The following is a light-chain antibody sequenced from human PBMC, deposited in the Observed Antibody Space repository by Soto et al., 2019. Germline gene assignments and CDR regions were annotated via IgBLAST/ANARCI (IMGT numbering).Light chain of an antibody. CDR3: QLYTSYSEA. V-gene: IGKV1-5*03. CDR2: KAS. J-gene: IGKJ1*01. Sequence: KQTNRSVSTGSGTLGDRVVISYRSSQTISSWLAWYQQKPGKAPKLRIYKASTLKSWVPSRFSGSGSGTEFTLSISSLQPDNFATYYCQLYTSYSEAFGQGTKVAIK. CDR1: QTISSW.